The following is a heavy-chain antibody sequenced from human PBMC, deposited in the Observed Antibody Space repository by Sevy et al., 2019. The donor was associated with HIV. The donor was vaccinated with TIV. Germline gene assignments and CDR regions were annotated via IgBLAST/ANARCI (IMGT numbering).Heavy chain of an antibody. D-gene: IGHD6-13*01. J-gene: IGHJ4*02. CDR3: AKESVSWYLDF. V-gene: IGHV3-33*06. CDR2: IGYDGSNK. Sequence: GGSLRLSCAASGFTPSTYGMHWVRQAPGKGLEWVAVIGYDGSNKYYADSVKGRFTISRDNSKNTLFLQMDSLRAEDTAVYYCAKESVSWYLDFWGQGTLVTVSS. CDR1: GFTPSTYG.